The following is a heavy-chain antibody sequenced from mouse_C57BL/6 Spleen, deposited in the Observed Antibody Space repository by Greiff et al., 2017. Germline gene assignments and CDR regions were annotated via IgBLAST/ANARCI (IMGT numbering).Heavy chain of an antibody. CDR1: GFTFSDYY. D-gene: IGHD1-1*01. CDR3: APSGDGSSYAMDY. Sequence: EVKLMESEGGLVQPGSSMKLSCTASGFTFSDYYMAWVRQVPEKGLEWVANINYDGSSTYYLDSLKSRFIISRDNAKNILYLQMSSLKSEDTAVYYCAPSGDGSSYAMDYWGQGTSVTVSS. J-gene: IGHJ4*01. CDR2: INYDGSST. V-gene: IGHV5-16*02.